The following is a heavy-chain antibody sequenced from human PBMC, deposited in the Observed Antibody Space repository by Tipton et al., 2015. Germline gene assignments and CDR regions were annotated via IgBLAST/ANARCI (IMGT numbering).Heavy chain of an antibody. V-gene: IGHV3-7*01. D-gene: IGHD2-15*01. J-gene: IGHJ4*02. CDR1: GFTFSSYW. CDR2: IKQDGSEK. Sequence: SLRLSCAASGFTFSSYWMGWVRQAPGKGLEWVANIKQDGSEKYYVDSVKGRFTTSRDNAKNSLYLQMNSLRGEDTAVYYCASRYCSGGSCYPYWDYWGPGTLVTVSS. CDR3: ASRYCSGGSCYPYWDY.